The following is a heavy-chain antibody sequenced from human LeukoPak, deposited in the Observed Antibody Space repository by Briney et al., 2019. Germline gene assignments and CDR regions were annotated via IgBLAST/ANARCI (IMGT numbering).Heavy chain of an antibody. Sequence: GSLRLSCAASGFNFNDHYMTWIRQPPGKGLEWISYISSSSSSRYNADSVRGRFAISRDNSKKSMYLQMNSLRAEDTAVYYCARSISGGDMSLDIWGQGTLVTVSS. CDR2: ISSSSSSR. CDR3: ARSISGGDMSLDI. V-gene: IGHV3-11*04. D-gene: IGHD2-21*01. J-gene: IGHJ3*02. CDR1: GFNFNDHY.